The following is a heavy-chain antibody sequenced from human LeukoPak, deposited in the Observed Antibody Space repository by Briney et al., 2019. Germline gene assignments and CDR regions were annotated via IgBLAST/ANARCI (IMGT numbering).Heavy chain of an antibody. CDR3: ARGQDSSSWYGTYYYDSSGSGIFDY. CDR2: INHSGST. Sequence: SETLSLTCAVYGGSFSGYYWSWIRQPPGKGLEWIGEINHSGSTNYNPSLKSRVTISVDTSKNQFSLKLSSVTAADTAVYYCARGQDSSSWYGTYYYDSSGSGIFDYWGQGTLVTVSP. D-gene: IGHD3-22*01. J-gene: IGHJ4*02. V-gene: IGHV4-34*01. CDR1: GGSFSGYY.